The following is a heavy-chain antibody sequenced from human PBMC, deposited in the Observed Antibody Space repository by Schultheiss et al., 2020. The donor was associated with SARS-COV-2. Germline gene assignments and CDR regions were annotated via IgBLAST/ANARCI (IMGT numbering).Heavy chain of an antibody. D-gene: IGHD1-14*01. Sequence: SETLSLTCAVYGGSFGGYYWSWIRQPPGKGLEWIGEINHSGSTNYNPSLKSRVTISVDTSKNQFSLKLSSVTAADTAVYYCARGVGILDYWGQGTLVTVSS. J-gene: IGHJ4*02. CDR1: GGSFGGYY. V-gene: IGHV4-34*01. CDR2: INHSGST. CDR3: ARGVGILDY.